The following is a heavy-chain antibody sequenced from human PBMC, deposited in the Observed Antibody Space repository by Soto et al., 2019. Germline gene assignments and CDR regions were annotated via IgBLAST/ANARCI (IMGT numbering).Heavy chain of an antibody. V-gene: IGHV3-7*01. CDR2: IEQDGSEK. J-gene: IGHJ4*02. Sequence: EVQLVESGGGLVQPGWSLRLSCAASGFTFSSYWMSWVRQAPGKGLEWVANIEQDGSEKYYVDSVKGRFTISRDNAKNSLYLQMNSLRAEDTAVYYCASHMITVGGRAPRLDYWGQGTLVTVSS. CDR1: GFTFSSYW. D-gene: IGHD3-16*01. CDR3: ASHMITVGGRAPRLDY.